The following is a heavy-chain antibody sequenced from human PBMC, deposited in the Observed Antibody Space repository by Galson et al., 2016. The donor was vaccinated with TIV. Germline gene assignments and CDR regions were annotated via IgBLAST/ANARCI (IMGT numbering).Heavy chain of an antibody. D-gene: IGHD3-22*01. V-gene: IGHV5-51*01. CDR2: IFPDDSDT. J-gene: IGHJ4*02. CDR1: GYTFTRYW. CDR3: ARHFRYSDSSGYHYFDS. Sequence: QSGAEVKKAGESLRISCKGSGYTFTRYWIGWVRQMPGKGLEWLGIIFPDDSDTRYSPSLEGQVTFSADKSIRTAYLQWSSVKAWATAIYYCARHFRYSDSSGYHYFDSWGQGTMVTVSS.